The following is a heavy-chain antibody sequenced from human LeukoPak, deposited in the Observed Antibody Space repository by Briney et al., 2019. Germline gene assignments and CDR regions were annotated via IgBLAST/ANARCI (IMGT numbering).Heavy chain of an antibody. CDR3: AKDPREDSGGYYYFGYFDY. CDR1: GFTFSDFG. D-gene: IGHD3-22*01. J-gene: IGHJ4*02. V-gene: IGHV3-23*01. Sequence: GGSLRLSCAGTGFTFSDFGMHWVRQAPGKGLEWVSTISGSSGSAYYADSVKGRFTISRDNSKNTLYLQMNSLRAGDTAVYYCAKDPREDSGGYYYFGYFDYWGQGTLVTVSS. CDR2: ISGSSGSA.